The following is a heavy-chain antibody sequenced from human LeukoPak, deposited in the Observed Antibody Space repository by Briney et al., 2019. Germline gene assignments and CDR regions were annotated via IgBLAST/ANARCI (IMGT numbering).Heavy chain of an antibody. V-gene: IGHV1-69*04. CDR2: IIPILGIA. CDR1: GGTFSSYA. D-gene: IGHD1-1*01. Sequence: SVKVSCKASGGTFSSYAISWVRQAPGQGLEWMGRIIPILGIANYAQKFQGRVTITADKSTSTAYMELSSLRSEDTAVYYCARDVQTNYFDYWGQGTLVTVSS. J-gene: IGHJ4*02. CDR3: ARDVQTNYFDY.